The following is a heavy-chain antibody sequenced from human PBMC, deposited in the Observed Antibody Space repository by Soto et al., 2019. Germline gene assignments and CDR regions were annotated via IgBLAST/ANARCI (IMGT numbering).Heavy chain of an antibody. V-gene: IGHV1-2*02. CDR3: ARESSIWFGDGGWFDP. D-gene: IGHD3-10*01. CDR2: INPNSGGT. Sequence: QVQLVQSGAEVKKPGASVKVSYVASGYTFTDHYIHWVRQAPGQGLEWMGWINPNSGGTNYAQKFQGRVTMTRDTSISTAYMELSRLRSDDTAVYYCARESSIWFGDGGWFDPWGQGTLVTVSS. CDR1: GYTFTDHY. J-gene: IGHJ5*02.